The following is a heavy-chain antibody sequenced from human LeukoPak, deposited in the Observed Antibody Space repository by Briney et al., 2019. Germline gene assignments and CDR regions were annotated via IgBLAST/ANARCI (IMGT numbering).Heavy chain of an antibody. J-gene: IGHJ3*02. CDR1: GYTFTSYG. CDR2: ISAYNGNT. Sequence: GASVKVSCKASGYTFTSYGISWVRQAPGQGLEWMGWISAYNGNTNYAQKLQGRVTMTTDTSTSTAYVELRSLRSDDTAVYYCARASMIGSSGAFDIWGQGTMVTVSS. CDR3: ARASMIGSSGAFDI. V-gene: IGHV1-18*01. D-gene: IGHD3-22*01.